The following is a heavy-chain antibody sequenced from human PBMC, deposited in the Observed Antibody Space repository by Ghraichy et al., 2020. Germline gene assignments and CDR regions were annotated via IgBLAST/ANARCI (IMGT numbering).Heavy chain of an antibody. Sequence: SQTLSLTCTVSGGSISSYYWSWIRQPPGKGLEWIGYIYYSGSTNYNPSLKSRVTISVDTSKNQFSLKLSSVTAADTAVYYCARDRQDYMKGLWFDPWGQGTLVTVSS. CDR3: ARDRQDYMKGLWFDP. J-gene: IGHJ5*02. D-gene: IGHD4-11*01. V-gene: IGHV4-59*01. CDR2: IYYSGST. CDR1: GGSISSYY.